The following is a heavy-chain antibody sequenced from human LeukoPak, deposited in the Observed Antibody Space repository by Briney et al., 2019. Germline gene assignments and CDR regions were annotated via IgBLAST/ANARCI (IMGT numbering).Heavy chain of an antibody. V-gene: IGHV3-7*01. CDR3: ARGHTAVTRHFGF. Sequence: PGGSLRLSCAASGFTFSSYWMSWVRQAPGKGLEWVANIKQDGSEKYYVDSVKGRFTISRDDAKNLLYLDMNSLRAEDTAVYYCARGHTAVTRHFGFWGQGTLVTVSS. CDR2: IKQDGSEK. CDR1: GFTFSSYW. J-gene: IGHJ4*02. D-gene: IGHD4-17*01.